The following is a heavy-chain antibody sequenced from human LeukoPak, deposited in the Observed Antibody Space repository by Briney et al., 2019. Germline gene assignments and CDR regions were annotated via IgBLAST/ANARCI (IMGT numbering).Heavy chain of an antibody. CDR3: ARGYSYGYFDY. CDR2: IKKDGSEK. J-gene: IGHJ4*02. Sequence: PGGSLRLSCAASGFTFSSYWMSWVRQAPGKGLEWVANIKKDGSEKYYVDSVKGRFTISRDNAKTSLYLQMNSLRAEDTAVYYCARGYSYGYFDYWGQGTLVTVSS. V-gene: IGHV3-7*01. CDR1: GFTFSSYW. D-gene: IGHD5-18*01.